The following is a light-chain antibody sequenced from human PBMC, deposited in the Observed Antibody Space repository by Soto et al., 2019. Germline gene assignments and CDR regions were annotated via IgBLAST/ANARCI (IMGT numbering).Light chain of an antibody. J-gene: IGLJ2*01. Sequence: QSVLTQPPSASGSPGQSVTISCTGTSSDVGGYNYVSWYQQHPGGAPKLMIYEVSKRPSGVPDRFSGSKSGNTASLTVSGLQAEDEADYYCSSYAGSNNFFGGGTKLTVL. CDR1: SSDVGGYNY. V-gene: IGLV2-8*01. CDR2: EVS. CDR3: SSYAGSNNF.